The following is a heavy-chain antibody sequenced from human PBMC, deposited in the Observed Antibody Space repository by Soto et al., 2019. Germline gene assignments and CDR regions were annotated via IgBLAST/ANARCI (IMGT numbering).Heavy chain of an antibody. D-gene: IGHD3-16*02. Sequence: EVQLVESGGGLVKPGGSLRLSCAASGFTFSNAWMSWVRQAPGKGLEWVGRIKSKTDGGTTDYAAPVKGRFTISRDDSKNTLYLQMNSLKTEDTAVYYCTTDSRVWASYRPLDYWGQGTLVTVSS. J-gene: IGHJ4*02. V-gene: IGHV3-15*01. CDR1: GFTFSNAW. CDR3: TTDSRVWASYRPLDY. CDR2: IKSKTDGGTT.